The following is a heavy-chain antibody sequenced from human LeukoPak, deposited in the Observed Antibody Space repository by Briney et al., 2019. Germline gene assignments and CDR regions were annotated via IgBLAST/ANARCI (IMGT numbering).Heavy chain of an antibody. D-gene: IGHD2-2*01. V-gene: IGHV1-69*13. CDR1: GGTFSSYA. J-gene: IGHJ4*02. CDR2: IIPIFGTA. CDR3: ARDGPYCSSTSCRFDY. Sequence: ASVKVSCKASGGTFSSYAISWVRQAPGQGLEWMGGIIPIFGTANYAQKFQGRVTITADESTSTAYMELSSLRSEDTAVYYCARDGPYCSSTSCRFDYWGQGTLVTVSS.